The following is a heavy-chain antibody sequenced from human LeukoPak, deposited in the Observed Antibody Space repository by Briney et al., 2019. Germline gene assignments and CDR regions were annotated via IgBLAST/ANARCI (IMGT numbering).Heavy chain of an antibody. CDR2: ISSSGTTI. J-gene: IGHJ4*02. D-gene: IGHD1-20*01. CDR3: AIPPITGTAS. V-gene: IGHV3-48*03. Sequence: GGSLRLSCAASGFTFSSYEMNWVRQAPGKGLEWVSYISSSGTTIYHADSVKGRFTISRDNAKNSLYLQMNSLRAEDTAVYYCAIPPITGTASWGQGTLVTVSS. CDR1: GFTFSSYE.